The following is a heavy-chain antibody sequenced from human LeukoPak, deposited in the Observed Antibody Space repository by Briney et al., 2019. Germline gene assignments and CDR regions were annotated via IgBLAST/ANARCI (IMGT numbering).Heavy chain of an antibody. Sequence: ASVTVSCKASVYTFTGYYMHWVRQAPGQGLEWMGWINPNSGGTKYAQKFQGRVTMTKDTSISIAYMELCRLRYDDTAVYCCARQYGDLVIRDPLDIWGQGTMVTVSS. CDR1: VYTFTGYY. CDR3: ARQYGDLVIRDPLDI. V-gene: IGHV1-2*02. CDR2: INPNSGGT. D-gene: IGHD4-17*01. J-gene: IGHJ3*02.